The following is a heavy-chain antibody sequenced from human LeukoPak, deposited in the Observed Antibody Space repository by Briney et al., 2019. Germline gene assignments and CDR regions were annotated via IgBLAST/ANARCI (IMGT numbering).Heavy chain of an antibody. CDR1: GGSISSSSYY. CDR2: IYYSGST. D-gene: IGHD3-22*01. CDR3: ARHYYYDSSGLDDAFDI. Sequence: SETLSLTCTVSGGSISSSSYYWGWIRRPPGKGLEWIGSIYYSGSTYYNPSLKSRVTISVDTSKNQFSLKLSSVTAADTAVYYCARHYYYDSSGLDDAFDIWGQGTMVTVSS. J-gene: IGHJ3*02. V-gene: IGHV4-39*01.